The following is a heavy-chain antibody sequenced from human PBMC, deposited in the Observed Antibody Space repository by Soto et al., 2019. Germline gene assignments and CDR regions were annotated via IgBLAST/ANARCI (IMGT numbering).Heavy chain of an antibody. J-gene: IGHJ4*02. Sequence: EVQLLESGGGLVQPGGSLRLSCAASGFTFSSYAMSWVRQAPGKGLEWVSAISGSCGSTYYADSVKGRFTISRDNSKNTLYLQMNSLRAEDTAVYYCAKLHYYGSGSTPYWGQGTLVTVSS. D-gene: IGHD3-10*01. CDR2: ISGSCGST. V-gene: IGHV3-23*01. CDR3: AKLHYYGSGSTPY. CDR1: GFTFSSYA.